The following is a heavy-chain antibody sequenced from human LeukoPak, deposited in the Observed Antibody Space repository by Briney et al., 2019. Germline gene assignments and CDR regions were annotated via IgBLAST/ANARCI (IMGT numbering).Heavy chain of an antibody. V-gene: IGHV3-23*01. CDR3: AKVARDPDY. Sequence: GGPLSLSFAASGFTFSSYAMSWFPQPPGKGLEWVSAISGSGGSTYYADSVKGRFTISRDNSKNTLYLQMNSLRAEDTAVYYCAKVARDPDYWGQGTLVTVSS. J-gene: IGHJ4*02. CDR2: ISGSGGST. CDR1: GFTFSSYA.